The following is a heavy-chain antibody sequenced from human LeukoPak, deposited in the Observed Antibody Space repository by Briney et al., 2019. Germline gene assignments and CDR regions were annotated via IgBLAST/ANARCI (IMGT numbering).Heavy chain of an antibody. V-gene: IGHV1-2*06. Sequence: ASVKVSCKASGYTFTDYYMHWLRQAPGQGLEWMGRINPNSGGTNYAQEFQGRVTVTRDTSITTAYMELSSLTSDDTAVYYCATNSRTDFDYWGQGTLVTVSS. D-gene: IGHD4-23*01. CDR2: INPNSGGT. J-gene: IGHJ4*02. CDR3: ATNSRTDFDY. CDR1: GYTFTDYY.